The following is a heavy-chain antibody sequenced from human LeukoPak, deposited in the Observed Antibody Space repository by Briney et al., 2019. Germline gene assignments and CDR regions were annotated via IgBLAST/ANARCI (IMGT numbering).Heavy chain of an antibody. V-gene: IGHV3-74*03. CDR2: ISDDGSIT. CDR3: VRRYYDYNVCDRHFDF. Sequence: GGSLRLSCAASGFTFSRDWMHWVRQAPGKGLVWVSRISDDGSITTYADSVQGRFTITRDNAKSTVFLQMNSMRVDDTAVYCCVRRYYDYNVCDRHFDFWGQGILVTVSS. D-gene: IGHD3-22*01. J-gene: IGHJ4*02. CDR1: GFTFSRDW.